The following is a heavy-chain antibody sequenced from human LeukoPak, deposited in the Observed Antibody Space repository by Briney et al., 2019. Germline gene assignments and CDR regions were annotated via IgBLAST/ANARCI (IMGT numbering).Heavy chain of an antibody. J-gene: IGHJ4*02. CDR2: FIPIFGTA. CDR1: GGTFNTYA. V-gene: IGHV1-69*05. CDR3: ARDLGKTETYDTHCFDY. Sequence: SVKVSCKASGGTFNTYAISWVRQAPGQGLEWMGRFIPIFGTANYAQKFQGRVSITTDESTSTAYMQLSSLRSEDTAMYYCARDLGKTETYDTHCFDYGAQEPLVPVPS. D-gene: IGHD1-7*01.